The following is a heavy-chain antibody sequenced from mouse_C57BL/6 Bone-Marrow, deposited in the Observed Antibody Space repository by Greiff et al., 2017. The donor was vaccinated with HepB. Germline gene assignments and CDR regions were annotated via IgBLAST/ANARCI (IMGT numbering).Heavy chain of an antibody. CDR1: GYTFTSYG. Sequence: QVQLQQSGAELARPGASVKLSCKASGYTFTSYGISWVKQRTGQGLEWIGEIYPRSGNTYYNEKFKGKATLTADKSSSTAYMELRSLTSEDSAVYLCARGAGSSYWYFDVWGTGTTVTVSS. V-gene: IGHV1-81*01. J-gene: IGHJ1*03. CDR3: ARGAGSSYWYFDV. CDR2: IYPRSGNT. D-gene: IGHD1-1*01.